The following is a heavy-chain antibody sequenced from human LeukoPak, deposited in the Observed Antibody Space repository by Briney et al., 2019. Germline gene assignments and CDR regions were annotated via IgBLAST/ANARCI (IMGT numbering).Heavy chain of an antibody. CDR3: AKDLWFGERWDAFDI. V-gene: IGHV3-48*01. CDR1: GFTFSSYS. Sequence: PGGSLRLSCAASGFTFSSYSMNWVRQAPGKGLEWVSYISSSSSTIYYADSVKGRFTISRDNSKNTLYLQMNSLRAEDTAVYYCAKDLWFGERWDAFDIWGQGTMVTVSS. CDR2: ISSSSSTI. J-gene: IGHJ3*02. D-gene: IGHD3-10*01.